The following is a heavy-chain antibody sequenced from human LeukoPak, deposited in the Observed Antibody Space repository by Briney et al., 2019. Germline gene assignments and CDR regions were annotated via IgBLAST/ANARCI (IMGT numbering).Heavy chain of an antibody. CDR2: IKQDGSEK. D-gene: IGHD3-3*01. CDR1: GFTFSSYW. J-gene: IGHJ4*02. CDR3: ARSLATYYDFWSGYYLH. Sequence: PGGSLRLSCAASGFTFSSYWMSWVRQAPGKGLEWVANIKQDGSEKYYVDSVKGRFTISRDNAKNSLYLQMNSLRAEDTAVYYCARSLATYYDFWSGYYLHWGQGTLVTVSS. V-gene: IGHV3-7*01.